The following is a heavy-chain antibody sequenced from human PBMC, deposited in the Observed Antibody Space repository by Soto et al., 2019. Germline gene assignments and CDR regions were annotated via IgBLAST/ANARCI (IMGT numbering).Heavy chain of an antibody. CDR1: GGSFSGYY. J-gene: IGHJ5*02. CDR2: INHSGST. Sequence: SETLSLTCAVYGGSFSGYYWSWIRQPPGKGLEWIGEINHSGSTNYNPSLKSRVTISVDTSKNQFSLKLSSVTAADTAVYYCSFHYYDGTWWLDPWGQGTLVTVSS. D-gene: IGHD3-22*01. V-gene: IGHV4-34*01. CDR3: SFHYYDGTWWLDP.